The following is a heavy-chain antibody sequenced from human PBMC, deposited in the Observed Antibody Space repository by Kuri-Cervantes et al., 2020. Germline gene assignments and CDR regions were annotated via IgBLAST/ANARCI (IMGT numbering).Heavy chain of an antibody. CDR1: GGSFSGYY. D-gene: IGHD4-11*01. Sequence: SETLSLTCAVYGGSFSGYYWSWIRQPPGKGLEWIGEINHSGSTNYNPPLKSRVTISVDTSKNQFSLKLSSVTAADTAVYYCARAGYSKFSAWFDPWGQGTLVTVSS. CDR2: INHSGST. CDR3: ARAGYSKFSAWFDP. J-gene: IGHJ5*02. V-gene: IGHV4-34*01.